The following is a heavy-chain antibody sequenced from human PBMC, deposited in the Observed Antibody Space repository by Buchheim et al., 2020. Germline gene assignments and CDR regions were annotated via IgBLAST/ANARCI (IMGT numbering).Heavy chain of an antibody. Sequence: EVQLVESGGGLVQPGGSLRLSCAVSGFTFTYKWMHWVRQAPGKGLVWVSRINGDGSTITYADSVKGRFTISRDNAKNTLYLQMNSLRAEDTAVYYCVRDGGYSYGLYYYYGMDVWGQGTT. CDR1: GFTFTYKW. CDR2: INGDGSTI. V-gene: IGHV3-74*01. D-gene: IGHD5-18*01. J-gene: IGHJ6*02. CDR3: VRDGGYSYGLYYYYGMDV.